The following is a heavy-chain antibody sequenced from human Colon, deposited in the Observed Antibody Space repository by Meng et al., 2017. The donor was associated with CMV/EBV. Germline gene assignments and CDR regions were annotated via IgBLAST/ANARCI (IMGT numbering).Heavy chain of an antibody. CDR3: ARSSGSYLVGGVFSDY. V-gene: IGHV1-2*02. Sequence: GYTFTGYYMHWVRQAPGQGLEWMGWINPNSGGTNYAQKFQGRVTMTRDTSISTAYMELSRLKSDDTAVYYCARSSGSYLVGGVFSDYWGQGTLVTVSS. CDR1: GYTFTGYY. D-gene: IGHD1-26*01. CDR2: INPNSGGT. J-gene: IGHJ4*02.